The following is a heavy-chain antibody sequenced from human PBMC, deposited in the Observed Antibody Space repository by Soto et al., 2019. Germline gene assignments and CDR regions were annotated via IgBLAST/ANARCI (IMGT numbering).Heavy chain of an antibody. CDR2: IYHSGST. CDR3: ARRYYDFWSGYDY. CDR1: SGSISSSNW. J-gene: IGHJ4*02. V-gene: IGHV4-4*02. D-gene: IGHD3-3*01. Sequence: QVQLQESGPGLVKPSGTLSLTCAVSSGSISSSNWWSWVRQPPGKGREWIGEIYHSGSTNYNPSLKSRATISVDKSKNQFSLKLSSVTAADTAVYYCARRYYDFWSGYDYWGQGTLVTVSS.